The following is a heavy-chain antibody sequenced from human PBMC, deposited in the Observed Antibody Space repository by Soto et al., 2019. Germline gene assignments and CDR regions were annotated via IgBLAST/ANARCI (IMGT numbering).Heavy chain of an antibody. CDR2: ISSSSSSI. Sequence: EVQLVESGGGLVQPGGSLRLSCAASGFTFSSYSMNWVRQAPGKGLEWVSYISSSSSSIYYADSVKGRFTISRDNAKNSLYLQMNSLRDEDTAVYYCARDLYRYSSSPGGSYGMDVWGQGTTVTVSS. CDR1: GFTFSSYS. D-gene: IGHD6-13*01. J-gene: IGHJ6*02. V-gene: IGHV3-48*02. CDR3: ARDLYRYSSSPGGSYGMDV.